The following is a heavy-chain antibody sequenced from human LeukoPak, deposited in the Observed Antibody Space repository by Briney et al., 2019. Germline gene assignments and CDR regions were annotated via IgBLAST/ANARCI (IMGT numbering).Heavy chain of an antibody. Sequence: GGSLRLSCAASGFTFSSYSMNWVRQAPGKGLEWVSAISGSGGTTYYADSVKGRFTISRVNSKNTLYLQMNSLRAEDTAVYYCAKELALPAYGDAFDIWGQGTMVTVSS. CDR2: ISGSGGTT. J-gene: IGHJ3*02. CDR3: AKELALPAYGDAFDI. V-gene: IGHV3-23*01. D-gene: IGHD2-2*01. CDR1: GFTFSSYS.